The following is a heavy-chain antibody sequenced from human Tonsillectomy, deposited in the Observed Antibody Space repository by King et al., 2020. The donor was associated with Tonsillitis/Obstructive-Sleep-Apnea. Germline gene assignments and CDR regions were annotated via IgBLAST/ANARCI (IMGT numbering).Heavy chain of an antibody. J-gene: IGHJ6*03. CDR2: ISSSSSYI. V-gene: IGHV3-21*01. CDR1: GFTFSSYS. CDR3: ARNWDMGIDSGSYYLYYYYYMDV. D-gene: IGHD1-26*01. Sequence: VQLVESGGGLVKPGGSLRLSCAASGFTFSSYSMNWVRQAPGKGLEWVSSISSSSSYIYYADSVKGRFTISRDNAKNSLYLQMKSLRAEDTAVYYCARNWDMGIDSGSYYLYYYYYMDVWGKGTTVTVSS.